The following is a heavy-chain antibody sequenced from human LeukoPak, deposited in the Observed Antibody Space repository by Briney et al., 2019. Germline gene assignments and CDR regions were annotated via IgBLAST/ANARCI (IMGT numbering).Heavy chain of an antibody. D-gene: IGHD7-27*01. Sequence: VSVKVSCKASGYTFTGYYMHWVRQAPGQGLEWMGWINPNSGGTNYAQKFQGRVTMTRDTSISTAYMELSRLRSDDTAVYYCARDILTDDAFDIWGQGTMVTISS. V-gene: IGHV1-2*02. CDR2: INPNSGGT. CDR3: ARDILTDDAFDI. J-gene: IGHJ3*02. CDR1: GYTFTGYY.